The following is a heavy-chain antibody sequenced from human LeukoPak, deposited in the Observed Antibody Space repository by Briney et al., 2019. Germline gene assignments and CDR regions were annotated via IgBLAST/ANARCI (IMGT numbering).Heavy chain of an antibody. D-gene: IGHD6-19*01. V-gene: IGHV4-59*08. CDR3: ARNGGSGWCDY. CDR2: IHYSGST. CDR1: GGSISNYY. Sequence: SETLSLTCTASGGSISNYYWSWIRQPPGKGLEWIGDIHYSGSTNDNPSLKSRVTISIDTSKNQFSLNLNSVTAADTAVYYCARNGGSGWCDYWGQGILVTVSS. J-gene: IGHJ4*02.